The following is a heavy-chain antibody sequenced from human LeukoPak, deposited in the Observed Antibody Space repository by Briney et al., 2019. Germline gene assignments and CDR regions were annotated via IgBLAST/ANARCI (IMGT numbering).Heavy chain of an antibody. CDR1: GFIFSSYG. CDR3: AREASYSGSYGGNAFDI. D-gene: IGHD1-26*01. Sequence: GGSLRLSCAASGFIFSSYGMHWVRQAPGKGLEWVAFIRYDGSKKYYADSVKGRFTISRDNSKNTLYLQMNSLRAEDTAVYYCAREASYSGSYGGNAFDIWGQGTMVTVSS. CDR2: IRYDGSKK. J-gene: IGHJ3*02. V-gene: IGHV3-30*02.